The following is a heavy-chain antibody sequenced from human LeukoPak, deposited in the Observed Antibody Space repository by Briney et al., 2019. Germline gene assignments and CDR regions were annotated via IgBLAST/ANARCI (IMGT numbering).Heavy chain of an antibody. CDR3: ATSRITFGGVIPKDY. Sequence: GSLRLSCAASGFTVSSNYMSWVRQAPGKGLEWVSVIYSGGSTYYSDSVTGGCTISRDNAKNSLYLQMNSLRAEDTAVYYCATSRITFGGVIPKDYWGQGTLVTVSS. D-gene: IGHD3-16*02. V-gene: IGHV3-53*01. CDR2: IYSGGST. J-gene: IGHJ4*02. CDR1: GFTVSSNY.